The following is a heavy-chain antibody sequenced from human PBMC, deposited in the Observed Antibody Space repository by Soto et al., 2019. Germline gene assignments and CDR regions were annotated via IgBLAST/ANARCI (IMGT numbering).Heavy chain of an antibody. D-gene: IGHD2-21*02. CDR2: IYHSGST. Sequence: QLQLQESGSGLVKPSQTLSLTCAVSGGSISSGGYSWSWIRQPPGKGLEWIGYIYHSGSTYYNPSLKSRVTIAVDRSKIHFSLTLSSVTAADTAVYSCARGPGCGGDCSDFQHWGQGTLVTVSS. J-gene: IGHJ1*01. CDR3: ARGPGCGGDCSDFQH. CDR1: GGSISSGGYS. V-gene: IGHV4-30-2*01.